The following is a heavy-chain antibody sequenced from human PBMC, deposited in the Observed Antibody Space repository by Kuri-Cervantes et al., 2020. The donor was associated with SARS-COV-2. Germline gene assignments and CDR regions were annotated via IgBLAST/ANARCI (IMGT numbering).Heavy chain of an antibody. D-gene: IGHD3-16*01. J-gene: IGHJ6*02. CDR1: GFTFSSYS. Sequence: GGSLRLSCAASGFTFSSYSMNWVRQAPGKGLEWVSYISSSSSTIYYADSVKGRFTISRDNAKNSLYLQMNSLRAEDTAVYYCVRDAFGAQYGMDVWGQGTTVTVSS. CDR2: ISSSSSTI. CDR3: VRDAFGAQYGMDV. V-gene: IGHV3-48*04.